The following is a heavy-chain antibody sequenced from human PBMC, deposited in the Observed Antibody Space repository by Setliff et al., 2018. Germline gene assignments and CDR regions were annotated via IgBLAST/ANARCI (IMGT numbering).Heavy chain of an antibody. CDR2: TIPIFGTT. D-gene: IGHD3-22*01. V-gene: IGHV1-69*05. Sequence: SVKVSCKASGGTFSSYGISWVRRAPGQGLEWMGGTIPIFGTTDYAQKFRGRVTIITDESTSTVFMQLSSLRSEDTAVYYCVREGVDSRSSTDYRYYMDVWGKGTTVTV. J-gene: IGHJ6*03. CDR3: VREGVDSRSSTDYRYYMDV. CDR1: GGTFSSYG.